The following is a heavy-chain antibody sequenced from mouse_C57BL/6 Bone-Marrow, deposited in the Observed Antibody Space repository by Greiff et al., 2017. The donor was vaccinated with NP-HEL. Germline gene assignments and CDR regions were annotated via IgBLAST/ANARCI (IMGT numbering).Heavy chain of an antibody. CDR3: TRVHYYGSPYYFDY. Sequence: EVMLVESGEGLVKPGGSLKLSCAASGFTFSSYAMSWVRQTPEKRLEWVAYISSGGDYIYYADTVKGRFTISRDNARNTLYLQMSSLKSEDTAMYYCTRVHYYGSPYYFDYWGQGTTLTVSS. V-gene: IGHV5-9-1*02. D-gene: IGHD1-1*01. CDR1: GFTFSSYA. J-gene: IGHJ2*01. CDR2: ISSGGDYI.